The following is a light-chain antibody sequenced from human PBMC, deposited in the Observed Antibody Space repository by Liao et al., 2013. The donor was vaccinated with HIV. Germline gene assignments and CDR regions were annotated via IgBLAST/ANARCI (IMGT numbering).Light chain of an antibody. CDR3: QVWDSTGDHPYWV. V-gene: IGLV3-27*01. Sequence: SYELTQPSSVSVSPGQTARITCSGDVLAKKYARWFQQKPGQAPVLVIYKDNERPSGIPERFSGSNSGNTATLTISRVEAGDEADYYCQVWDSTGDHPYWVFGGGTKLTV. J-gene: IGLJ3*02. CDR1: VLAKKY. CDR2: KDN.